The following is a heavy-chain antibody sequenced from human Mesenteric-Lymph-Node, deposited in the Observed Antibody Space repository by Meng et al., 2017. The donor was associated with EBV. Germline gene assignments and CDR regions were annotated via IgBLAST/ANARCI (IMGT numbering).Heavy chain of an antibody. D-gene: IGHD3-10*01. J-gene: IGHJ4*02. CDR1: DYTFTSYA. CDR3: ARDDSLYGSGSHDY. CDR2: INAGNGNT. V-gene: IGHV1-3*01. Sequence: HVQLVQAGPEVNKPWASVKSASKASDYTFTSYAMDWVRQAPGQRLEWMGWINAGNGNTKYSQKFQGRVTITRDTSASTAYMELSSLRSEDTAVYYCARDDSLYGSGSHDYWGQGTLVTVSS.